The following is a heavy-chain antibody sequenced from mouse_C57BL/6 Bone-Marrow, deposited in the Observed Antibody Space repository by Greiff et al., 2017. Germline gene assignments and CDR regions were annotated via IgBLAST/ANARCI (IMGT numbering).Heavy chain of an antibody. CDR1: GFSLTSYG. CDR3: AKPGDYNAMDY. CDR2: IGGDGST. J-gene: IGHJ4*01. V-gene: IGHV2-3*01. Sequence: QVQLKQSGPGLVAPSPSLSITCTVSGFSLTSYGVSWVRQPPGQGLEWLGVIGGDGSTNYHSALISRLSISKDNSKRQVFLKLNSLQTYDTATYYCAKPGDYNAMDYWGQGTSVTVSS.